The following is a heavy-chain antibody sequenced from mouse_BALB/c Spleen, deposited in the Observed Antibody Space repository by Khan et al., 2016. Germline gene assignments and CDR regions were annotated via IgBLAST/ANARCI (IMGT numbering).Heavy chain of an antibody. CDR2: ISYDGSN. Sequence: EVQLQESGPGLVKPSQSLSLTCSVTGYSITSGYYWNWIRQFPGNKLEWMCYISYDGSNNYNPSLKNRISITRDTSKNQFFLQLKSVTTEDTATYYCARAWYFDYWGQGTTLTVSA. V-gene: IGHV3-6*02. J-gene: IGHJ2*01. CDR1: GYSITSGYY. CDR3: ARAWYFDY.